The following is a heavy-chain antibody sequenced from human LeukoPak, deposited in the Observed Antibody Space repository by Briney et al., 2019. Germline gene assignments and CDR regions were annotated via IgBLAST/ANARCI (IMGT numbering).Heavy chain of an antibody. Sequence: GGSLRLSCAASGFTFSSYSMNWVRQAPGKGLEWVSSISSSSSYIYYADSVKGRFTISRDNAKNSLYLQMNSLRAEDTAVYYCARVEDYGGTPFDYWGQGTLVTVSS. V-gene: IGHV3-21*04. CDR3: ARVEDYGGTPFDY. CDR2: ISSSSSYI. CDR1: GFTFSSYS. D-gene: IGHD4-23*01. J-gene: IGHJ4*02.